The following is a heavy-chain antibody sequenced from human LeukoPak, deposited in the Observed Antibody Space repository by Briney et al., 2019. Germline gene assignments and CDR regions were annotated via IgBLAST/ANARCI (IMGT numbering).Heavy chain of an antibody. Sequence: PGGSLSLSCAVSGFTFTNYCMRWVRQPPGKGLVWVSQICTDVTTITYVDSAKGRSTFPRVNAKNTPYLHLTSLRLEDTPVYYFVRGVPVTHGFDYWGKGALVTVS. CDR3: VRGVPVTHGFDY. J-gene: IGHJ4*02. CDR2: ICTDVTTI. V-gene: IGHV3-74*03. CDR1: GFTFTNYC. D-gene: IGHD2-2*01.